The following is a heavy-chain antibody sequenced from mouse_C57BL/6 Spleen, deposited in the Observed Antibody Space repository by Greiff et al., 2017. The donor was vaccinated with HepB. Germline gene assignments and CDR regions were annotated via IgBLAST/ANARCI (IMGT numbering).Heavy chain of an antibody. CDR1: GYIFTDYN. J-gene: IGHJ1*03. CDR3: ARLYYGSSYVGHWYFDV. CDR2: INPNNGGT. Sequence: EVQLQQSGPELVKPGASVKIPCKASGYIFTDYNMDWVKQSHGKSLEWIGDINPNNGGTIYNQKFKGKATLTVDKSSSTAYMELRSLTSEDTAVYYCARLYYGSSYVGHWYFDVWGTGTTVTVSS. V-gene: IGHV1-18*01. D-gene: IGHD1-1*01.